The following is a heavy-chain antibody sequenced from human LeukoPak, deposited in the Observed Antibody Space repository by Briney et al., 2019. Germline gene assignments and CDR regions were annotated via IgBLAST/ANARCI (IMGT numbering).Heavy chain of an antibody. V-gene: IGHV1-69*13. CDR1: GGTFSSYA. CDR2: IIPIFGTA. D-gene: IGHD3-16*01. J-gene: IGHJ5*02. CDR3: ARALIMITFGGKPRAYNWFDP. Sequence: GASVKVSCKASGGTFSSYAISWVRQAPGQGLEWMGGIIPIFGTANYAQKFQGRVTITADESTSTAYMELSSLRSEDTAVYYCARALIMITFGGKPRAYNWFDPWGQGTLVTVSS.